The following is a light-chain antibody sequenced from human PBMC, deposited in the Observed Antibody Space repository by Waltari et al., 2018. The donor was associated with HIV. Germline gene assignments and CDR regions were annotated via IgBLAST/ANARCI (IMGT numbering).Light chain of an antibody. Sequence: QSVLTQPPSASGTPGQRVTISCSGSNSNIGNNPVEWYQQLPGTAPKLLIYSNNQLPSGVPDRFSGSKSGTSGSLAIGGLQSEDEADYYCGAWDDSLHGPLFGGGTKLTVL. CDR1: NSNIGNNP. CDR2: SNN. J-gene: IGLJ2*01. CDR3: GAWDDSLHGPL. V-gene: IGLV1-44*01.